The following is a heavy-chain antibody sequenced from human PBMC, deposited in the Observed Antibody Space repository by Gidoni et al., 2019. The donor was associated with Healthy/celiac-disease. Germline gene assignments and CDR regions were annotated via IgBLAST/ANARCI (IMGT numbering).Heavy chain of an antibody. D-gene: IGHD6-6*01. J-gene: IGHJ4*02. CDR3: ASWGGSSSSPIFRY. CDR1: GGSISSGGYY. Sequence: QVQLQESGPGRVKPSQTLSLTCTVSGGSISSGGYYWSWIRPHPGKGLEWIGYIYYSGSTYCNPSLKSRVTISVDTSKNRFSLKLSSVTAADTAVYYCASWGGSSSSPIFRYWGQGTLVTVSS. V-gene: IGHV4-31*03. CDR2: IYYSGST.